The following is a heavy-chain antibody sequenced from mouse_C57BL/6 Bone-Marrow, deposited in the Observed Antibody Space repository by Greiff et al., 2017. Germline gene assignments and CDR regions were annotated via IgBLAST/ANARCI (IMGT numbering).Heavy chain of an antibody. Sequence: EVKLMESGGGLVQPGGSLKLSCAASGFTFSDYYMYWVRQTPEKRLEWVAYISNGGGSTYYPDTVKGRFTISRDNAKNTRYLQRSRLKSEDTAMYYCARRGYDGYYDYAMDYWGQGTSVTVSS. CDR3: ARRGYDGYYDYAMDY. V-gene: IGHV5-12*01. J-gene: IGHJ4*01. CDR1: GFTFSDYY. CDR2: ISNGGGST. D-gene: IGHD2-3*01.